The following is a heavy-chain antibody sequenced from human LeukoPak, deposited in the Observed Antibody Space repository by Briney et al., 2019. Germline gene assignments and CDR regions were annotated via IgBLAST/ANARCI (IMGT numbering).Heavy chain of an antibody. CDR3: AKRMFSRGDTSHYYTFYFDY. D-gene: IGHD3-22*01. V-gene: IGHV2-5*02. Sequence: SGPTLVKPTRTLALNWTFSGFPLTTSGVGVGWIRQPPGKALEWLALIYWDDDKRYRPSLKSRLTITKDTSKNQVVLTMSNMDPVDTAISSGAKRMFSRGDTSHYYTFYFDYWGQGTLVTVSS. CDR1: GFPLTTSGVG. CDR2: IYWDDDK. J-gene: IGHJ4*02.